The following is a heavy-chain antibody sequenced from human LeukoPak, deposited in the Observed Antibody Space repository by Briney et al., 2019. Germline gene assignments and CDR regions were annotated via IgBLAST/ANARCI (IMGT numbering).Heavy chain of an antibody. CDR3: ATWAYYYGSGFDP. Sequence: ASVKVSCKASGYTFTSYGISWVRQAPGQGLEWMGWISAYNGNTNYAQKLQGRVTMTTDTSTSTAYMELRSLRSEDTAVYYCATWAYYYGSGFDPWGQGTLVTVSS. V-gene: IGHV1-18*01. J-gene: IGHJ5*02. CDR2: ISAYNGNT. CDR1: GYTFTSYG. D-gene: IGHD3-10*01.